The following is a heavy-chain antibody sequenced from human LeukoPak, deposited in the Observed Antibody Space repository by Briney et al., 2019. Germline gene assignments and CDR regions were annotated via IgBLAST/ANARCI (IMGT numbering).Heavy chain of an antibody. Sequence: SETLSLTCTVSGGSISSGGYYWSWIRQHPGKGLEWIGYIYYSGSTYYNPSLKSRVTISVDTCKNQFSLKLSSVTAADTAVYYCARKVGRSWFDPWGQGTLVTVSS. J-gene: IGHJ5*02. V-gene: IGHV4-31*03. D-gene: IGHD1-26*01. CDR3: ARKVGRSWFDP. CDR2: IYYSGST. CDR1: GGSISSGGYY.